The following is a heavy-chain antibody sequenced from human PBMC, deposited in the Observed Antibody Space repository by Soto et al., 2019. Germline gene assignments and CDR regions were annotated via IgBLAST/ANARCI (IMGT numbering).Heavy chain of an antibody. CDR3: ARLFGDYVGWFDP. Sequence: QVQLQESGPGLVKPSQTLSLTCTVSGGSITSGPYYWSWSRQHPGKGLEWIGYIYYTGSTYSNPSLESRITMSVDTSKNQFSLKLRSVTAADTAVYYCARLFGDYVGWFDPWGQGTLVTVSS. J-gene: IGHJ5*02. V-gene: IGHV4-31*03. CDR2: IYYTGST. CDR1: GGSITSGPYY. D-gene: IGHD4-17*01.